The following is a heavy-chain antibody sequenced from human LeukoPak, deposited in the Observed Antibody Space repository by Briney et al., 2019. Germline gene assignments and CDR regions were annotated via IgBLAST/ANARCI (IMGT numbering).Heavy chain of an antibody. CDR1: GFTFSSYG. CDR3: AKAPIAAAGYFQH. V-gene: IGHV3-30*18. Sequence: GGSLRLSCAASGFTFSSYGMHWVRQAPGKGLEWVAVISYDGSNKYYADSVKGRFTISRDNSKNTLHLQMNSLRAEDTAVYYCAKAPIAAAGYFQHWGQGTLVTVSS. J-gene: IGHJ1*01. CDR2: ISYDGSNK. D-gene: IGHD6-13*01.